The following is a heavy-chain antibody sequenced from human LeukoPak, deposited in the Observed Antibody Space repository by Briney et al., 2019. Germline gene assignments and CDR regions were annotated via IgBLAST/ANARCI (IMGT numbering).Heavy chain of an antibody. CDR3: VSGDFRF. CDR1: GLTFNIYA. D-gene: IGHD2-21*01. J-gene: IGHJ4*02. Sequence: GGSLRLSCAASGLTFNIYAIHWVRQAPGKGLDWVAVISFDGSEEYYADSVKGRFTVSRDNSKNMLLLQMNSLRREDTAVYYCVSGDFRFWGQGTLVTVSS. CDR2: ISFDGSEE. V-gene: IGHV3-30*04.